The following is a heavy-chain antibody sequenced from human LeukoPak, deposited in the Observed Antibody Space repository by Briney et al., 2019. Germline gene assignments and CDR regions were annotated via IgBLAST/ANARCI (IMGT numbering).Heavy chain of an antibody. J-gene: IGHJ4*02. D-gene: IGHD1-26*01. CDR1: GFSLSSYE. CDR3: ARDRSGSYLFDY. Sequence: PGGSLRLSCAASGFSLSSYEVNWVRQAPGKGLEWVSYISSSSSTIYYADSVKGRFTISRDNAKNSLYLQMNSLRDEDTAVYYCARDRSGSYLFDYWGQGTLVTVSS. CDR2: ISSSSSTI. V-gene: IGHV3-48*02.